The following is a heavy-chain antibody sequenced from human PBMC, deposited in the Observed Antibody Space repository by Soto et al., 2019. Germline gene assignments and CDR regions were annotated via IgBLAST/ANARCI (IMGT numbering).Heavy chain of an antibody. CDR1: GFLFSRYG. CDR3: ARAQYTGSYFDACDV. D-gene: IGHD1-26*01. CDR2: IWFDGSNK. V-gene: IGHV3-33*03. Sequence: PGGSLRLSCAASGFLFSRYGMHWVRQAPGKGLECVAVIWFDGSNKYYADSVKGRFTISRDNSKNTLDLQMNNLRDEDTALYYCARAQYTGSYFDACDVWGQGTMLPVSS. J-gene: IGHJ3*01.